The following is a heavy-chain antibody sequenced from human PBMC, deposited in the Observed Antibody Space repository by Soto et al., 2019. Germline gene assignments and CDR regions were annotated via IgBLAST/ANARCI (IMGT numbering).Heavy chain of an antibody. V-gene: IGHV3-33*01. D-gene: IGHD5-12*01. J-gene: IGHJ6*02. CDR2: IWYDGSNK. Sequence: GGSLRLSCAASGFTFSSYGMHWVRQAPGKGLEWVAVIWYDGSNKYYADSVKGRFTISRDNSKNTLYLQMNSLRAEDTAVYYCARDGLGATPNTGDGYYYGMDVWGQGTTVTVSS. CDR3: ARDGLGATPNTGDGYYYGMDV. CDR1: GFTFSSYG.